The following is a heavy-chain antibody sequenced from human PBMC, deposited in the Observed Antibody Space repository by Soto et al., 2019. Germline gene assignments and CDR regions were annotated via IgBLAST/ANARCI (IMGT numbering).Heavy chain of an antibody. CDR1: GFSLRTSGVG. CDR2: ILWDDDK. J-gene: IGHJ6*03. CDR3: ARRVQGHYYYYMDV. V-gene: IGHV2-5*02. Sequence: QITLKESGPTLVKPTQTLTLTCTFSGFSLRTSGVGVGWIRQPPGKALEWLALILWDDDKRYSPSLKSRLTITKDTSKNQVVLTMTNMDPVDTATYYCARRVQGHYYYYMDVWGKGTTVTVSS.